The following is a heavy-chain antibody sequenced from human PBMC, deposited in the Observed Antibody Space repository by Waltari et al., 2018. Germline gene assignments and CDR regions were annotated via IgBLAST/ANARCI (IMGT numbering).Heavy chain of an antibody. CDR2: IYSGGRT. Sequence: EVQLVESGGGLIQPGGSLRLSCAASGFTVSSNYLSWVRQAPGKGLEWVSVIYSGGRTYYADSVKGRFTISRDNSKNTLYLQMNSLRAEDTAVYYCARGRIAAAAGWYFDLWGRGTLVTVSS. D-gene: IGHD6-13*01. V-gene: IGHV3-53*01. CDR1: GFTVSSNY. CDR3: ARGRIAAAAGWYFDL. J-gene: IGHJ2*01.